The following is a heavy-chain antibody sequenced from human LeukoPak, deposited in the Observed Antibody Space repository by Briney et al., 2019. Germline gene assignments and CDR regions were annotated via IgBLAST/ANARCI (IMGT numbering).Heavy chain of an antibody. CDR3: ARDLDTTVTMKGMDV. CDR2: VYYTGST. D-gene: IGHD4-17*01. J-gene: IGHJ6*04. CDR1: GGSISSYY. V-gene: IGHV4-59*01. Sequence: SETLSLTCTVSGGSISSYYWSWVRQPPGKGLEWIGFVYYTGSTNYSPSLKGRVTISVDTSKNQFSLKLRSVTAADTAVYYCARDLDTTVTMKGMDVWGKGTTVTVSS.